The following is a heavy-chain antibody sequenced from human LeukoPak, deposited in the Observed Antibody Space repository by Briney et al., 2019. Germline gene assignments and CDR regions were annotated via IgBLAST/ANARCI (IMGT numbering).Heavy chain of an antibody. CDR3: ARDSRITRARFDP. V-gene: IGHV1-2*02. Sequence: GASVKVSCKASGYTFTGYYMHWVRQAPGQGLEWMGWINPNSGGTNYAQKFQGRVTMTRDTSISTAYMELSRLRSDDTAVYYCARDSRITRARFDPWGQGTLVTVSS. CDR1: GYTFTGYY. CDR2: INPNSGGT. J-gene: IGHJ5*02. D-gene: IGHD3-10*01.